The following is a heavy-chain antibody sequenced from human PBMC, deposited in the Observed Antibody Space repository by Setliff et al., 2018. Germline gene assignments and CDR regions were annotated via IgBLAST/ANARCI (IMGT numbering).Heavy chain of an antibody. CDR2: ISPYNEKT. CDR1: GYNFITFG. V-gene: IGHV1-18*01. J-gene: IGHJ4*02. Sequence: ASVKVSCKTSGYNFITFGISWVRQAPGQGLEWMGWISPYNEKTNYAEKFQGRVTMTTDTSTTTVYMEVASLRSDDTAVYYCVRGPGPSVVVAMPFDRWGQGTLVTVS. D-gene: IGHD5-12*01. CDR3: VRGPGPSVVVAMPFDR.